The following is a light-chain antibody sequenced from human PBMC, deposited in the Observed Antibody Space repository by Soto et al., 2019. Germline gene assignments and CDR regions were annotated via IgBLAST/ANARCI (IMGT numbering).Light chain of an antibody. J-gene: IGKJ1*01. Sequence: EIVLTQSPGTLSLSPGERATLSCRASQSVSSSYLAWYQQQPGQAPRLLIYGATSRAAGIPDRFSGSGSGTYLTLTISRLDPEVFAVYYCQQDGSPWTFGQGTKVEIK. CDR3: QQDGSPWT. CDR1: QSVSSSY. V-gene: IGKV3-20*01. CDR2: GAT.